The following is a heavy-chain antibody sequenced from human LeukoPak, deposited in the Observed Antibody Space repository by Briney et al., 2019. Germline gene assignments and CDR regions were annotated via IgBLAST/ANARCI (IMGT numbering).Heavy chain of an antibody. CDR1: GGTFSSYA. V-gene: IGHV1-69*01. Sequence: SVKVSCKASGGTFSSYAISWVRQAPGQGLEWMGGIIPIFGTANYAQKFQGRVTITADESTSTAYMELSSLRSEDTAVYYCARIHYDFWSGYYPDYYYYGMDVWGQGTTITVSS. D-gene: IGHD3-3*01. CDR2: IIPIFGTA. J-gene: IGHJ6*02. CDR3: ARIHYDFWSGYYPDYYYYGMDV.